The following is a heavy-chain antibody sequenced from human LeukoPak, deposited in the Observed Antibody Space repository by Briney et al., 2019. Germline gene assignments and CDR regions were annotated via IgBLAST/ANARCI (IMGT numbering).Heavy chain of an antibody. CDR1: GFTFSSYD. CDR2: ISHDGSNK. D-gene: IGHD3-22*01. J-gene: IGHJ6*02. CDR3: AKDRYYDSSGYPYYYGMDV. Sequence: PGRSLRLSCAASGFTFSSYDMHWVRQAPGKGLEWVAVISHDGSNKYYADSVKGRFTISRDNSKNTLYLQMNSLRAEDTAVYYCAKDRYYDSSGYPYYYGMDVWGQGTTVTVSS. V-gene: IGHV3-30*18.